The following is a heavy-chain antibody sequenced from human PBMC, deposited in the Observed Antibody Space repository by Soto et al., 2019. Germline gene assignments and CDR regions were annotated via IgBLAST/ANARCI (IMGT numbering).Heavy chain of an antibody. Sequence: GASVKISCKASGYSFTSYDINCVRQATGQGLERIGWISVYNGNTKYAQKFQGRVTMTTDTSTSTAYMELRSLRSDDTAVYYCARAVKYYDILTGYSEDWYFDLWGRGTPVTVSS. CDR2: ISVYNGNT. V-gene: IGHV1-18*01. D-gene: IGHD3-9*01. J-gene: IGHJ2*01. CDR1: GYSFTSYD. CDR3: ARAVKYYDILTGYSEDWYFDL.